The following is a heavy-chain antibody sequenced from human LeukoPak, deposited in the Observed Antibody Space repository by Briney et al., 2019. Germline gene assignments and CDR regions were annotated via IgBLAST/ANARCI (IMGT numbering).Heavy chain of an antibody. V-gene: IGHV1-18*01. CDR3: ARDGDSSGWYGDGSVDY. CDR2: ISAYNGNT. D-gene: IGHD6-19*01. CDR1: GYTFTSYG. Sequence: GASVKVSCEASGYTFTSYGISWVRQAPGQGLEWMGWISAYNGNTNYAQKLQGRVTMTTDTSTSTAYMELRSLRSDDTAVYYCARDGDSSGWYGDGSVDYWGQGTLVTVSS. J-gene: IGHJ4*02.